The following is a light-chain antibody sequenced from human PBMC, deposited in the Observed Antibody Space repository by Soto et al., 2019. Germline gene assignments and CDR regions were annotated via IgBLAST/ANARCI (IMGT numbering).Light chain of an antibody. J-gene: IGKJ5*01. CDR1: PSVTNY. CDR3: QQRNIWPPVT. CDR2: GAF. V-gene: IGKV3-11*01. Sequence: EIVLTQSPATLSVSPGDTASLSCRASPSVTNYLAWYQQKPGQAPRLLIYGAFNRATGIPARFSGSGSGTDFTLTISSLEPEDFAVYYCQQRNIWPPVTFGQGTRLEIK.